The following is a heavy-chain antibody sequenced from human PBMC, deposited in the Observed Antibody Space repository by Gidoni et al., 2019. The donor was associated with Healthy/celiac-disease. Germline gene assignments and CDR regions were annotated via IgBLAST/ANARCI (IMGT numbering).Heavy chain of an antibody. CDR2: IIPIFGTA. Sequence: FSSYAISWVRQAPGQGLEWMGGIIPIFGTANYAQKFQGRVTITADESTSTAYMELSSLRSEDTAVYYCASPLSGSYRSPSFDYWGQGTLVTVSS. J-gene: IGHJ4*02. D-gene: IGHD1-26*01. CDR3: ASPLSGSYRSPSFDY. CDR1: FSSYA. V-gene: IGHV1-69*01.